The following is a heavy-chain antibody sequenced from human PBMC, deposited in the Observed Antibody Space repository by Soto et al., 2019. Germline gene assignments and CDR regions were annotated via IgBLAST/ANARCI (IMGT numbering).Heavy chain of an antibody. D-gene: IGHD4-4*01. CDR3: ARCTVTTGTGTFYNWFDP. J-gene: IGHJ5*02. V-gene: IGHV4-39*01. CDR2: IYYSGST. CDR1: GGSISSSSYY. Sequence: SETLSLTCTVSGGSISSSSYYWGWIRQPPWKGLEWIGSIYYSGSTYYNPSLKSRVTISVDTSKNQFSLKLSSVTAADTAVYYCARCTVTTGTGTFYNWFDPWGHGTLVTVSS.